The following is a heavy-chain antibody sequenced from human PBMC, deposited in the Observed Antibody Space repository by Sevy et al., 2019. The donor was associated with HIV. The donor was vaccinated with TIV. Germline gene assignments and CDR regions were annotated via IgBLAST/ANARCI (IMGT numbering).Heavy chain of an antibody. D-gene: IGHD1-7*01. CDR2: IKQDAGQK. CDR3: ARDDGNYYFHY. CDR1: GFTFSKYW. Sequence: GGSLRLSCVASGFTFSKYWMGWVRQAPGKGLEWVANIKQDAGQKYYVDSVKGRFTISRDNAKNSLYLQMNSLRAEDTAVYFCARDDGNYYFHYWGQGTLVTVSS. V-gene: IGHV3-7*01. J-gene: IGHJ4*02.